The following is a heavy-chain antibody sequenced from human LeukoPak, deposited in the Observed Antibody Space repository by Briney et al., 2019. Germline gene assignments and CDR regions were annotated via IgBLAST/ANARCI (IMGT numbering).Heavy chain of an antibody. CDR1: GFTFSSYS. Sequence: GGSLRLSCAASGFTFSSYSMNWVRQAPGKGLEWVSYISSSSSTIYYADSVKGRFTISRDNAKNSLYLQMNSLRAEDTAVYYCARDGYCSGGSCSVASRGFGYFDLWGRGTLVTVSS. V-gene: IGHV3-48*04. CDR3: ARDGYCSGGSCSVASRGFGYFDL. J-gene: IGHJ2*01. CDR2: ISSSSSTI. D-gene: IGHD2-15*01.